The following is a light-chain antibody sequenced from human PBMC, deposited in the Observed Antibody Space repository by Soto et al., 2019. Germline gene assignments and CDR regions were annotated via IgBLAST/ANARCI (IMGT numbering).Light chain of an antibody. V-gene: IGKV3-15*01. CDR3: QQYNNWPPWT. J-gene: IGKJ1*01. CDR1: QSVSSN. Sequence: EIVMTQSPATLSVSPGERATLSCRASQSVSSNLAWYQQKPGQAPRLLIYGASTRATGIPASFSGSGSGTEFTLTISSLQSEDCAVYYCQQYNNWPPWTFGQGTKVEIK. CDR2: GAS.